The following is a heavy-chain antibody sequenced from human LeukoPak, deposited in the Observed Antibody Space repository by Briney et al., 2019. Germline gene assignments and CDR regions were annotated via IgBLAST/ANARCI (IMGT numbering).Heavy chain of an antibody. Sequence: KPGGSLRLSCAASGFTFSSYYMSWVRQAPGKGLEWVSGISGSGGSTDYADSVKGRFTISRDNSKNTLYLQMNSLRVEDTAVYYCAKDPGYQVVYCFDYWGQGTLVTVSS. CDR2: ISGSGGST. V-gene: IGHV3-23*01. J-gene: IGHJ4*02. CDR1: GFTFSSYY. D-gene: IGHD2-2*01. CDR3: AKDPGYQVVYCFDY.